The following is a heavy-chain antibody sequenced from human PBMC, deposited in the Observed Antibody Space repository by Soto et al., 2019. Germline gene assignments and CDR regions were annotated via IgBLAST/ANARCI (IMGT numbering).Heavy chain of an antibody. CDR1: GFTFSRYG. V-gene: IGHV3-30*18. J-gene: IGHJ6*02. CDR3: AKDRDGTAYYYYFGMDV. D-gene: IGHD2-21*01. Sequence: PGGSLRLSCAAAGFTFSRYGIHWVRQAPGKGLEWVAVISSDGSNEYYADSVKGRFTISRDNSKSTLYLQMNSLRAEDTAVYYCAKDRDGTAYYYYFGMDVWGQGTTVTVSS. CDR2: ISSDGSNE.